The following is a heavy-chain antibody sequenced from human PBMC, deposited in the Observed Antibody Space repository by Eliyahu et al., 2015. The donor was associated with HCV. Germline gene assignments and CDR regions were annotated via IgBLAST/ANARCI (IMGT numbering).Heavy chain of an antibody. CDR1: GFTFSSYA. J-gene: IGHJ6*02. CDR2: ISGSGVNT. D-gene: IGHD2-2*01. V-gene: IGHV3-23*01. CDR3: ASTVSNSYYGMDV. Sequence: EVQLLESGGGXVQPGGSLRLXXXAXGFTFSSYAXSWVRQAPGKGLEWVSAISGSGVNTYYADSVKGRFTISRDNSKNTMYVQMSGLRAEDTAVYYCASTVSNSYYGMDVWGQGTTVTVSS.